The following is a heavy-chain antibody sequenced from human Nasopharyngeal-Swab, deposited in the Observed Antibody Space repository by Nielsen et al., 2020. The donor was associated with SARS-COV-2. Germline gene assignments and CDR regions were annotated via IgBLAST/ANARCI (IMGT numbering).Heavy chain of an antibody. Sequence: ASVKVSCKASGYTFTGYYMHWVRQAPGQGLEWMGRINPNSGNTGYAQKFQGRVTMTRNTSISTAYIELSSLRSEDTAVYYCARRFMGSSGWYLDCDLWGRGTLVTVSS. CDR2: INPNSGNT. V-gene: IGHV1-8*02. CDR3: ARRFMGSSGWYLDCDL. J-gene: IGHJ2*01. D-gene: IGHD6-19*01. CDR1: GYTFTGYY.